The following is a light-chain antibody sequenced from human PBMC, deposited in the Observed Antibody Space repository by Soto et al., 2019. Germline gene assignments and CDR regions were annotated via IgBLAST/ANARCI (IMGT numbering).Light chain of an antibody. CDR2: GAS. Sequence: EIVMTQSPATLSVSPGERATLSCRASQSVSTNLAWYQQKPGQAPRLLIYGASTRATGIPVRFSGSGPGTEFTLTISSLQSEDFAVYYCQQYNDWPLTFGQGTRLEI. CDR1: QSVSTN. J-gene: IGKJ5*01. V-gene: IGKV3-15*01. CDR3: QQYNDWPLT.